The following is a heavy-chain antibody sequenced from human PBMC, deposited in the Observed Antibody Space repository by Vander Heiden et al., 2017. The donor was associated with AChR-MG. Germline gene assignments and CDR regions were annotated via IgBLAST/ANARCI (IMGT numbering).Heavy chain of an antibody. D-gene: IGHD3-16*01. V-gene: IGHV3-7*01. J-gene: IGHJ4*02. CDR3: AREGDYVWGSYDY. CDR2: IKQDGSEK. Sequence: EVQLVESGGGLVQPGGSLRLSCSPSGFTFSSYWMSWVRQAPGKGLEWVANIKQDGSEKYYVDSVKGRFTISRDNAKNSLYLQMNSLRAEDTAVYYCAREGDYVWGSYDYWGQGTLVTVSS. CDR1: GFTFSSYW.